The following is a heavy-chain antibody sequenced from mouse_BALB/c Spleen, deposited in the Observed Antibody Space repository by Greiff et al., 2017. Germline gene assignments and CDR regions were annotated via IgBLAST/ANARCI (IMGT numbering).Heavy chain of an antibody. D-gene: IGHD2-3*01. CDR2: ISYSGST. CDR1: GYSITSDYA. CDR3: ARGGWLLDYYAMDY. J-gene: IGHJ4*01. V-gene: IGHV3-2*02. Sequence: EVKLQESGPGLVKPSQSLSLTCTVTGYSITSDYAWNWIRQFPGNQLEWMGYISYSGSTSYNPSLKSRISITRDTSKNQFFLQLNSVTTEDTATYYCARGGWLLDYYAMDYWGQGTSVTVSS.